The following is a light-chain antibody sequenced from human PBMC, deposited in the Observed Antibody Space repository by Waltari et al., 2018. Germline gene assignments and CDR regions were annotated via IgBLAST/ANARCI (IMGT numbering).Light chain of an antibody. CDR2: EVS. Sequence: QAAPTQPPSVSGSPGQSVTISCTGTSSDIGGYNYVSWYQQHPGTAPKLMIYEVSKRASGVPDRFSGSKSGNAASLTISGLQAEDEADYYCSSYVGSNTYIFGVGTRLTVL. V-gene: IGLV2-8*01. CDR3: SSYVGSNTYI. J-gene: IGLJ1*01. CDR1: SSDIGGYNY.